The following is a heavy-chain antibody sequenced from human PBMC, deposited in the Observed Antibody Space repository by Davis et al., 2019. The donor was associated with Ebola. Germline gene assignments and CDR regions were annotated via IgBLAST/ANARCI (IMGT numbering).Heavy chain of an antibody. D-gene: IGHD6-19*01. Sequence: GESLKISCAASGFTVSSNCMSWVRQAPGKGLEWVSVIYSGGSTYYADSVKGRFTISRHNSKNTLYLQMNSLRAEDTAVYYCARVWSRAGTGYYYGMDVWGQGTTVTVSS. J-gene: IGHJ6*02. CDR3: ARVWSRAGTGYYYGMDV. CDR1: GFTVSSNC. V-gene: IGHV3-53*04. CDR2: IYSGGST.